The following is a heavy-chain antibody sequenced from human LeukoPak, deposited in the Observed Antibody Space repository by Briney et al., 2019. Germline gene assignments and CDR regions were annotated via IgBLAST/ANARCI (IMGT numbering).Heavy chain of an antibody. J-gene: IGHJ4*02. D-gene: IGHD2-21*01. CDR3: AADPLWSSGAY. Sequence: SQTLSLTCTVSGASVSRDNYYWSWVRQPAGKGLEWVGRINIGGTANNNPSLESRITISIDTPKNQFSLRLSSVTAADTAVYYCAADPLWSSGAYWGRGTLVTVSS. CDR1: GASVSRDNYY. CDR2: INIGGTA. V-gene: IGHV4-61*02.